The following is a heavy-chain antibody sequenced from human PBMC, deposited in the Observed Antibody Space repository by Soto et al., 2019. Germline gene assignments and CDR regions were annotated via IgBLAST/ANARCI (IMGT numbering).Heavy chain of an antibody. Sequence: SETLSLTCSVSGGSISSGHYYWGWIRQPPGKGLEFIVIVYYSGSTYYNPSLRSRVTTSLDTSKKQFSLNLTSVTAADTAVYFCARLEKSDYVWGNNHFDYWGQGVLVTVSS. CDR2: VYYSGST. CDR1: GGSISSGHYY. V-gene: IGHV4-39*01. J-gene: IGHJ4*02. CDR3: ARLEKSDYVWGNNHFDY. D-gene: IGHD3-16*01.